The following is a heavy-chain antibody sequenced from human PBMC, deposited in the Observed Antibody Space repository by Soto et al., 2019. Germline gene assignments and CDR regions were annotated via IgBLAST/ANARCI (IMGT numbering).Heavy chain of an antibody. CDR2: INHSGST. Sequence: SDTLSRTCAVYGWSFSCYYWCWILQPPGKGLEWIGEINHSGSTNYNPSLKSRVTISVDTSKNQFSLKLSSVTAADTAVYYCARGRGGSGWRTWGQGTLVTVS. CDR3: ARGRGGSGWRT. D-gene: IGHD6-19*01. CDR1: GWSFSCYY. J-gene: IGHJ5*02. V-gene: IGHV4-34*01.